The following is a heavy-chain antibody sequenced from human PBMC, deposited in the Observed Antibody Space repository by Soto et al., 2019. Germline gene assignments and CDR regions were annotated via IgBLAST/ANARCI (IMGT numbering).Heavy chain of an antibody. J-gene: IGHJ3*02. CDR3: ATGVYDAVFDM. CDR2: ISGSGVLT. Sequence: QLLESGGDLVQPGGSLRLSSVASGFPFSSYAMSWIRQTPGQGLERVSGISGSGVLTYYADSVKCRFTISRDNSNKTLSLKVPRVRVEDTAVYFYATGVYDAVFDMWGQGTMVTVSA. D-gene: IGHD2-8*01. V-gene: IGHV3-23*01. CDR1: GFPFSSYA.